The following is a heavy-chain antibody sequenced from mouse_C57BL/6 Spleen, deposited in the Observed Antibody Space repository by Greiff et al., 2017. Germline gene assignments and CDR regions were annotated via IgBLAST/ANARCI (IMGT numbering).Heavy chain of an antibody. V-gene: IGHV1-26*01. CDR2: INPNNGGT. J-gene: IGHJ4*01. Sequence: VQLQQSGPELVKPGASVKISCKASGYTSTDYYMNWVKQSHGKSLEWIGDINPNNGGTSYNQKFKGKATLTVDKSSSTAYMELRSLTSEDSAVYYRARRILGRGAMDYWGQGTSVTVSS. CDR3: ARRILGRGAMDY. CDR1: GYTSTDYY. D-gene: IGHD4-1*01.